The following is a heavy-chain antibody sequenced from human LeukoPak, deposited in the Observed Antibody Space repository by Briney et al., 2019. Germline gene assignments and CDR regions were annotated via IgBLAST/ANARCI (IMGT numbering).Heavy chain of an antibody. D-gene: IGHD1-26*01. Sequence: SETLSLTCTVSGGSISSSSHYWGWIRQPPGKGLEWIGSISNSGSTYYNPSLKSRVTKSVDTSNNQFSLKLSSVTAADTAVYYCATTTIRLGYWGQGTLVTVSS. CDR2: ISNSGST. V-gene: IGHV4-39*07. J-gene: IGHJ4*02. CDR3: ATTTIRLGY. CDR1: GGSISSSSHY.